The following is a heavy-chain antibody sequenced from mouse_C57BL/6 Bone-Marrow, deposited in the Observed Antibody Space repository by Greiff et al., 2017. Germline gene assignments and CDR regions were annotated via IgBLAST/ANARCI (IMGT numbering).Heavy chain of an antibody. CDR2: ISSGSSTI. V-gene: IGHV5-17*01. Sequence: EVKLVESGGGLVKPGGSLKLSCAASGFTFSDYGMHWVRQAPEKGLEWVAYISSGSSTIYYADTVKGRFTISRDNAKNTLFLRMTSLRSEDTAMYYCARGDGNSSWFAYWGQGTLVTVSA. CDR1: GFTFSDYG. CDR3: ARGDGNSSWFAY. J-gene: IGHJ3*01. D-gene: IGHD2-1*01.